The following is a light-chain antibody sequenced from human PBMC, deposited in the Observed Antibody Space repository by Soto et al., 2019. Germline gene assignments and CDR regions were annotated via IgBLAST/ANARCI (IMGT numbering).Light chain of an antibody. J-gene: IGLJ1*01. CDR1: SSDVGGYNY. CDR2: GVS. CDR3: SSYTTSSSYV. Sequence: QSVLTQPASVSGSPGQSITISCTGTSSDVGGYNYVSWYQQHAGKAPKLMIYGVSNRPSGVSNRFSGSKSGNTASLTISGLQPGDEADYYCSSYTTSSSYVFGTGTKVTVL. V-gene: IGLV2-14*01.